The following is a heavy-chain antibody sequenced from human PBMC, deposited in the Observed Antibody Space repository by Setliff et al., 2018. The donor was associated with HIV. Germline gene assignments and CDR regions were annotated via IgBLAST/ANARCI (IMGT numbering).Heavy chain of an antibody. Sequence: LSLTCTVSGGSISSYYRSWIRQPPGKGLEWIGSIYHSGSTYYNPSLKSRVTISVDTSKNQFSLKLSSVTAADTAVYYCARPACGWYCSNWFDPWGQGTLVTVSS. J-gene: IGHJ5*02. D-gene: IGHD6-19*01. CDR2: IYHSGST. CDR3: ARPACGWYCSNWFDP. CDR1: GGSISSYY. V-gene: IGHV4-59*05.